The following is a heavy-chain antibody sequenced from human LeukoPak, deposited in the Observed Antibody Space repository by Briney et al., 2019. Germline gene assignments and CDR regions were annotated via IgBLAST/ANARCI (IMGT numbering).Heavy chain of an antibody. CDR3: ARARGAAAATGWFDP. J-gene: IGHJ5*02. D-gene: IGHD6-13*01. Sequence: PSETLSLTCTGSGGSISSYYWSWIRQPPGKGLEWIGYIYYSGSTNYNPSLKSRVTISVYTSKNQFSLKLSSATAADTAVYYCARARGAAAATGWFDPWGQGTLVTVSS. CDR1: GGSISSYY. CDR2: IYYSGST. V-gene: IGHV4-59*01.